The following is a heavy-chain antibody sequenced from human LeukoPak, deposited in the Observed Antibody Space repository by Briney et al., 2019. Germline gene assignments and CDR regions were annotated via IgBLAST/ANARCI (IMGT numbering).Heavy chain of an antibody. V-gene: IGHV1-24*01. Sequence: GPVKVSCKVSGYTLTELSMHWVRQAPGKGLEWMGGFDPEDGETIYAQKFQGRVTMTEDTSTDTAYMELSSLRSEDTAVYYCARDLGIAAAATVSYYYGMDVWGQGTTVTVSS. CDR2: FDPEDGET. J-gene: IGHJ6*02. CDR3: ARDLGIAAAATVSYYYGMDV. D-gene: IGHD6-13*01. CDR1: GYTLTELS.